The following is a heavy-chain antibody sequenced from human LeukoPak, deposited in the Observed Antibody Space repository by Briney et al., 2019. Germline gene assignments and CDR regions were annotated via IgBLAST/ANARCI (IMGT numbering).Heavy chain of an antibody. CDR3: ARRRYSGSYFDY. V-gene: IGHV4-4*09. J-gene: IGHJ4*02. CDR1: GGSISSYY. CDR2: IYTSGST. D-gene: IGHD1-26*01. Sequence: SGTLSLTCTVSGGSISSYYWSWIRQPPGKGLEWIGYIYTSGSTNYNPSLKSRVTISVDTSKNQFSLKLSSVTAADTAVYYCARRRYSGSYFDYWGQGTLVTVSS.